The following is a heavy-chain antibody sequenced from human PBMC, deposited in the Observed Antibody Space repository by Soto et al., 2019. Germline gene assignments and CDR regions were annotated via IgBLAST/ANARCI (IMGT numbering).Heavy chain of an antibody. Sequence: QVQLVDSGGGVVRPGGSLRLSGEASGFNFNTYGLHWVRQPPGRGLEWVAIIWYEASNKNYADSVKGRFAISRDNSKNTLWLQMNNLRDEDTAVYYCARDKGPVAARVSLDYWGQGTLVTVSS. CDR2: IWYEASNK. D-gene: IGHD6-6*01. J-gene: IGHJ4*02. CDR1: GFNFNTYG. V-gene: IGHV3-33*01. CDR3: ARDKGPVAARVSLDY.